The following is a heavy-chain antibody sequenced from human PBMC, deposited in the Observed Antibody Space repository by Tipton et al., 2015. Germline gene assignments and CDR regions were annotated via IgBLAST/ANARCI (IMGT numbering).Heavy chain of an antibody. V-gene: IGHV4-38-2*02. CDR1: AYSISSDYY. CDR3: ARDLEHGMDV. Sequence: TLSLTCAVSAYSISSDYYWGWIRQPPGKGLEWIGSISHSGNTYYNPSLKSRVTMSRDTSKNQFSLHLNSVTPEDTAVYYCARDLEHGMDVWGHGTTVTVSS. CDR2: ISHSGNT. D-gene: IGHD5-24*01. J-gene: IGHJ6*02.